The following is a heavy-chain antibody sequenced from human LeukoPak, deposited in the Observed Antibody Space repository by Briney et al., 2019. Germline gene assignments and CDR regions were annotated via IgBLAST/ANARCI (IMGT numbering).Heavy chain of an antibody. D-gene: IGHD3-10*01. CDR2: IYPDGKA. V-gene: IGHV3-53*01. CDR1: GVTVSSIY. Sequence: GGSLRLSCAASGVTVSSIYMGWVRQAPGKGLDLVSVIYPDGKAYYAESVKGRFTISRDSSENTLFLQMNSLRAEDTAVYYCATLKGWYGEGCFDYWGQGTLVTVSS. CDR3: ATLKGWYGEGCFDY. J-gene: IGHJ4*02.